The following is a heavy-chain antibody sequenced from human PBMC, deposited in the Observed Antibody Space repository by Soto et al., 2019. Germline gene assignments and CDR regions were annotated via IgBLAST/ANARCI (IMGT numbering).Heavy chain of an antibody. J-gene: IGHJ4*02. CDR1: GFTFSSYG. CDR2: ISYDGSNK. V-gene: IGHV3-30*18. D-gene: IGHD3-22*01. CDR3: AKDMDDSSGYFQDY. Sequence: TGGSLRLSCAASGFTFSSYGMHWVRQAPGKGLEWVAVISYDGSNKYYADSVKGRFTISRDNSKNTLYLQMNSLRAEDTAVYYCAKDMDDSSGYFQDYWGQGTLVTVSS.